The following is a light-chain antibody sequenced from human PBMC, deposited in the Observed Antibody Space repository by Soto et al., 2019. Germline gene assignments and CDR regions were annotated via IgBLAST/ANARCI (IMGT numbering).Light chain of an antibody. CDR2: DTS. CDR1: QGIGDT. CDR3: QPYNNWPLT. V-gene: IGKV3-15*01. J-gene: IGKJ4*01. Sequence: EFMMMQSPATLSVSTGEGATLSCRASQGIGDTLAWYQHKPGQTPRLLIYDTSTRATGVPTRFSGSRSGAEFTLTINSLQSEDFAVYYCQPYNNWPLTFGGGTKVDIK.